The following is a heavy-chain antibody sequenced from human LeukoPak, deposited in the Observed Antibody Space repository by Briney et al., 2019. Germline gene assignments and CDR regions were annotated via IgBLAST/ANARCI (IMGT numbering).Heavy chain of an antibody. D-gene: IGHD5-12*01. J-gene: IGHJ6*03. CDR2: IYYSGST. V-gene: IGHV4-59*01. CDR3: AREATGYYYYYMDV. Sequence: KPSETLSLTCTVSGGSISSYYWSWIRQPPGKGLEWIGYIYYSGSTNYNPSLKSRVTISVDTSKNQFSLKLSSVTAADTAVYYCAREATGYYYYYMDVWGKGTTVTVSS. CDR1: GGSISSYY.